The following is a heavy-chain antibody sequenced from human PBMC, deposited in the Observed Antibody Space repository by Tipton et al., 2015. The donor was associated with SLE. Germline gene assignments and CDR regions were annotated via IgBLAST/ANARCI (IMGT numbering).Heavy chain of an antibody. Sequence: RSLRLSCAASGSTFSSYGMHWVRQAPGKGLEWVAVIWYDGSNKYYADSVKGRFTISRDNAKNSLYLQMNSLRAEDTAVYYCARDAPSSSGYYSAFDIWGQGTMVTVSS. D-gene: IGHD3-22*01. V-gene: IGHV3-33*01. J-gene: IGHJ3*02. CDR1: GSTFSSYG. CDR3: ARDAPSSSGYYSAFDI. CDR2: IWYDGSNK.